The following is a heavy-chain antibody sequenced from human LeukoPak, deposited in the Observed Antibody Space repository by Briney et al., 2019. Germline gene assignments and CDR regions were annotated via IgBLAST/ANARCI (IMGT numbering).Heavy chain of an antibody. V-gene: IGHV4-59*01. Sequence: SETLSLTCTASGGSISSYYWSWIRQPPGKGLEWIGYIYYSGSTNYNPSLKSRVTISVDTSKNQFSLKLSSVTAADTAVYYCARGGYSLDYWGQGTLVTVSS. J-gene: IGHJ4*02. CDR1: GGSISSYY. CDR3: ARGGYSLDY. D-gene: IGHD5-12*01. CDR2: IYYSGST.